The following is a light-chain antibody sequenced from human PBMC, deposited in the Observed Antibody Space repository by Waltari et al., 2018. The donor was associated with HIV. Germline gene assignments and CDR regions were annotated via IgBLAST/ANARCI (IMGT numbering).Light chain of an antibody. CDR3: CSYGGTYNV. CDR2: EVS. Sequence: QSALTQPRSVSGSPGQSVTTSCTATSSDVGGYNAASWYQQHPGKAPKLLIYEVSKWPSGVPDRFSGSKSGNTASLTISGLRADDEADYYCCSYGGTYNVFGTGTKVTIL. V-gene: IGLV2-11*01. J-gene: IGLJ1*01. CDR1: SSDVGGYNA.